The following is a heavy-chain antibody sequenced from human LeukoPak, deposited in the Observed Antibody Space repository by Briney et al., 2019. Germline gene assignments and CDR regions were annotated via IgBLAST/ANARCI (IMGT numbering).Heavy chain of an antibody. CDR1: GFTVSNNY. D-gene: IGHD3-22*01. J-gene: IGHJ6*03. CDR3: ARALGSGYPNYYYYYMDV. CDR2: LYSGGST. Sequence: GGSLRLSCAASGFTVSNNYMSWVRQAPGKGLEWVSVLYSGGSTYYADSVKGRFTISRDNSKNTLFIQMNSLRAEDTAVYYCARALGSGYPNYYYYYMDVWGKGTTVTVSS. V-gene: IGHV3-53*01.